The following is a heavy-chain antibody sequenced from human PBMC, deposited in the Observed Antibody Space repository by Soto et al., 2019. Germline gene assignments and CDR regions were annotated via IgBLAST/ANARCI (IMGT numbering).Heavy chain of an antibody. CDR3: ARDTPYYYYGMDV. V-gene: IGHV4-31*03. J-gene: IGHJ6*02. Sequence: PSETLSLTCTVSGGSISRGGYYWSWIRQHPGKGLEGIGYIYYSKSTYYNPSLKSRVTISVATSKNQYTLKLSSVTAADTAVYYCARDTPYYYYGMDVWGQGTTVTVSS. CDR1: GGSISRGGYY. CDR2: IYYSKST.